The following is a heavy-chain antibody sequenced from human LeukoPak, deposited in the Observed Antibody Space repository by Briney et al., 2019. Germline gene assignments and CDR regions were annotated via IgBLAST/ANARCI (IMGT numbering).Heavy chain of an antibody. D-gene: IGHD5-12*01. J-gene: IGHJ3*02. CDR2: INPNSGGT. Sequence: ASVKVSCKDSGYTFTVYYMHWVRQAPGQGLEWMGWINPNSGGTNYAQKFQGRVTMTRDTSFSTAYMELSRLRSDDTAVYYCAWATITFWDHEERGACDIWGQGTMVTVSS. CDR1: GYTFTVYY. CDR3: AWATITFWDHEERGACDI. V-gene: IGHV1-2*02.